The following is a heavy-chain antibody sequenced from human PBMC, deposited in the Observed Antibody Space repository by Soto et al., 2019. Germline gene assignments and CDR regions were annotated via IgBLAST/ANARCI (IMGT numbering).Heavy chain of an antibody. CDR1: GYTFTNYY. Sequence: GASVKVSCKASGYTFTNYYVHWVRQAPGQGLEWMGVINPSGGRTSYAQKFQGRVTITRDTSASTAYMELSSLRSEDTAVYYCASENDSGPNWFDPWGQGTLVTVSS. J-gene: IGHJ5*02. V-gene: IGHV1-46*01. CDR2: INPSGGRT. D-gene: IGHD1-26*01. CDR3: ASENDSGPNWFDP.